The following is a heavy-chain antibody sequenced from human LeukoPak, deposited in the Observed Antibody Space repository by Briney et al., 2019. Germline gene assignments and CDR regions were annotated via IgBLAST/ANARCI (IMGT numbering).Heavy chain of an antibody. CDR3: AAEFDNEQWLDWDY. CDR1: GGSISSGDYY. Sequence: SETLSLTCTVSGGSISSGDYYWNWIRQAPGKGLEWIGYIHYRGSTNYNPSLKSRVTISVDMSENQFSLKLNSVTAADTAVYYCAAEFDNEQWLDWDYWGRGTLVTVSS. D-gene: IGHD6-19*01. CDR2: IHYRGST. J-gene: IGHJ4*02. V-gene: IGHV4-61*08.